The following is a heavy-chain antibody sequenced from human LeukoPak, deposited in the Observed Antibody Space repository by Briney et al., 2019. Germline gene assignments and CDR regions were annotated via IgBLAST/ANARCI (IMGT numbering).Heavy chain of an antibody. D-gene: IGHD3-10*01. CDR3: AKEADYYGSGSYFVGWFDP. CDR1: GFTVSSNY. CDR2: IYSGGST. Sequence: GGSLRLSCAASGFTVSSNYMSWVRQAPGKGLEWVSVIYSGGSTYYADSVKGRFTISRDNSKNTLYLQMNSLRAEDSALYYCAKEADYYGSGSYFVGWFDPWGQGTLVTVSS. V-gene: IGHV3-53*01. J-gene: IGHJ5*02.